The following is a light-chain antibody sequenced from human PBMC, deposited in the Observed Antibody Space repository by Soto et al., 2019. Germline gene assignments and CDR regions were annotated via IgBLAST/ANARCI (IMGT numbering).Light chain of an antibody. Sequence: DLPMTQSPSSLSASVGDRVTITCRASESISNYLNWYQQTPGKAPKLLISAASSLQSGVPSRFSGSGTGTNFPLTISNLQPEDFATYYCQQSYSTPRTFGQGTKLEI. CDR2: AAS. V-gene: IGKV1-39*01. CDR1: ESISNY. J-gene: IGKJ2*02. CDR3: QQSYSTPRT.